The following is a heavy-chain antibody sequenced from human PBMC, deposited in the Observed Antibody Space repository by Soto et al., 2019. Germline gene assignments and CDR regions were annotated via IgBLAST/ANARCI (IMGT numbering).Heavy chain of an antibody. CDR1: GFTFSTYA. J-gene: IGHJ4*02. CDR3: AKDSSIYGDVDF. V-gene: IGHV3-23*01. Sequence: EVQLLESGGGLVQRGGSLRLSCAASGFTFSTYAMSWVRQAPGKGLEWVSSISGSGISTYYADSVKGRLTISRDNSKNTLYLQMSSLRAEDTAIYYCAKDSSIYGDVDFWGQGTLVTVSS. CDR2: ISGSGIST. D-gene: IGHD4-17*01.